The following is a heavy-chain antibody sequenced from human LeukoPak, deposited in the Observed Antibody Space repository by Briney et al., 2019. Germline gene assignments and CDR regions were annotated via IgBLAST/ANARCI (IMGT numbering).Heavy chain of an antibody. CDR2: ISYDGSNK. CDR3: ARGRGFVGNFDY. CDR1: GFTVGTNY. D-gene: IGHD1-1*01. J-gene: IGHJ4*02. V-gene: IGHV3-30-3*01. Sequence: GGSLRLSCAASGFTVGTNYMSWVRQAPGKGLEWVAVISYDGSNKYYADSVKGRFTISRDNSKNTLYLQMNSLRAEDTAVYYCARGRGFVGNFDYWGQGTLVTVSS.